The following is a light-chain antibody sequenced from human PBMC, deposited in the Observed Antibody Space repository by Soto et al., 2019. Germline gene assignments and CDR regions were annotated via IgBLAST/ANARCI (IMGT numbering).Light chain of an antibody. J-gene: IGKJ1*01. CDR3: QQYNNWPWT. V-gene: IGKV3-15*01. CDR1: QSVSSN. Sequence: EIVMTQSPATLSVSPGERATLSCRASQSVSSNLAWYQQKPGQAPRLLIYGASTRATGIPARFSGSGSGTEFTLTISSLQSEDFAVYYCQQYNNWPWTFGHGNKVEIK. CDR2: GAS.